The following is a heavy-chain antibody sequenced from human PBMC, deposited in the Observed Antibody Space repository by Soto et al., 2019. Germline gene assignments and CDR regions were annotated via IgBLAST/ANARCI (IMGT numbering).Heavy chain of an antibody. D-gene: IGHD3-10*01. Sequence: EAQLVQSGGGLVQPGGSMRLSCAASGFTFSSYWMHWVRQAPGKGLVWVASIKTDGSRTPYADSVKGRFTISRDNAKNTLYLQMNSLRAEDTAVYYCARDEGVAMFRGYDNWGQGTLVAFSS. CDR3: ARDEGVAMFRGYDN. J-gene: IGHJ4*02. CDR1: GFTFSSYW. CDR2: IKTDGSRT. V-gene: IGHV3-74*03.